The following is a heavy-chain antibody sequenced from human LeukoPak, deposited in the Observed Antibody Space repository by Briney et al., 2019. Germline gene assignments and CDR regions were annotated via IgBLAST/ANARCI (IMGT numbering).Heavy chain of an antibody. V-gene: IGHV4-31*03. CDR1: GGSIRSGGYY. CDR2: INHSEST. J-gene: IGHJ3*02. D-gene: IGHD2-2*01. CDR3: ARTGVPAAIRGGAFDI. Sequence: SQTLSLTCTVSGGSIRSGGYYWSWIRQHPGKGLEWVGEINHSESTNYNPSLKSRVTISVDTSKNQFSLKLSSVTAADTAVYYCARTGVPAAIRGGAFDIWGQGTMVTVSS.